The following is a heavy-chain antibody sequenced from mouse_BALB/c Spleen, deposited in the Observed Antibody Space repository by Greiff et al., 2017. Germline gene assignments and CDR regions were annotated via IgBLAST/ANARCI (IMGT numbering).Heavy chain of an antibody. Sequence: EVKLVESGGGLVQPGGSRELSCAASGFTFSSFGMHWVRQAPEKGLEWVAYSSSGSSTIYYADTVKGRFTISRDNPKNTLFLQMTSLRSEDTAMYYCARCITTVVATDWYFDVWGAGTTVTVSS. CDR2: SSSGSSTI. CDR1: GFTFSSFG. CDR3: ARCITTVVATDWYFDV. V-gene: IGHV5-17*02. D-gene: IGHD1-1*01. J-gene: IGHJ1*01.